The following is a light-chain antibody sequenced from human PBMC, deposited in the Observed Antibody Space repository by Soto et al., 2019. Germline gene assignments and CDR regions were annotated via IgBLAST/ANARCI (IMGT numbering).Light chain of an antibody. Sequence: DIQMTQSPSSVSASVGDRVTITFRASQGISRVLGWYQQKPGKAPKILILAASSLQSGVPSRFSGSGSGTEFTLSISSLQSEDFAVYYCKQYKEWPPFTFGQGTRLEIK. V-gene: IGKV1-12*01. CDR3: KQYKEWPPFT. CDR1: QGISRV. J-gene: IGKJ5*01. CDR2: AAS.